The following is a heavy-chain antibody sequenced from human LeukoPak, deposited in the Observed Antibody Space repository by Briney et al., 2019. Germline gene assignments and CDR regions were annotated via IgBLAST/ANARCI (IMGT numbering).Heavy chain of an antibody. CDR2: ISAYNGNT. CDR3: ARVGSYCSGGSCRMPDDY. V-gene: IGHV1-18*01. Sequence: ASVKVSCKASGYTFTSYGTSWVRQAPGQGLEWMGWISAYNGNTNYAQKLQGRVTMTTDTSTSTAYMELRSLRSDDTAVYYCARVGSYCSGGSCRMPDDYWGQGTLVTVSS. D-gene: IGHD2-15*01. CDR1: GYTFTSYG. J-gene: IGHJ4*02.